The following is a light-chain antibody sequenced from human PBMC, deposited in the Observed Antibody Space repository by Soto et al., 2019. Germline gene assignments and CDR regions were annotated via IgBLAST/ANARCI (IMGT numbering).Light chain of an antibody. V-gene: IGLV4-69*01. Sequence: QPVLTQSPSASASLGASVKLTCTLSSGHSTYAIAWHQQQPGKGPRYLMKLNSDGSHSKGDGIPDRFSGSSSGAERYLTISSLQSEDEADYYCQTWGTGIQWLFGGGTKLTVL. J-gene: IGLJ3*02. CDR1: SGHSTYA. CDR2: LNSDGSH. CDR3: QTWGTGIQWL.